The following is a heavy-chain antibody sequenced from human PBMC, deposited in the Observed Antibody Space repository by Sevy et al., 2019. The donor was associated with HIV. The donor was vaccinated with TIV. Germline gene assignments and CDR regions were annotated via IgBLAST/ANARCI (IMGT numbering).Heavy chain of an antibody. CDR1: GFTFSKYW. CDR2: LKQDAGQK. Sequence: GGSLRLSCAASGFTFSKYWMGCVRQAPGKGLEWVANLKQDAGQKYNVDSVKGRFTISRDNAKNSLYLQRNSLRAEDTAVYFCARDDGNYYFHYWGQGTLVTVSS. J-gene: IGHJ4*02. CDR3: ARDDGNYYFHY. V-gene: IGHV3-7*01. D-gene: IGHD1-7*01.